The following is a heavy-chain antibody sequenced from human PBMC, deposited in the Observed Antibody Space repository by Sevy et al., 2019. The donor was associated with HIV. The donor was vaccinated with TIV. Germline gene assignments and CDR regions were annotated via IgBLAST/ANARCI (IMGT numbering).Heavy chain of an antibody. CDR2: IGGSGVST. D-gene: IGHD3-22*01. V-gene: IGHV3-23*01. Sequence: GGSLRLSCAASGFIFSNYAMTWVRQAPGKGLEWVSSIGGSGVSTYYADSVKGRFTISRDNTKHTLYLQMNSLRAEDTAVYDCAKVDTMKVVVTAVCDYWGQGTLVTVSS. J-gene: IGHJ4*02. CDR1: GFIFSNYA. CDR3: AKVDTMKVVVTAVCDY.